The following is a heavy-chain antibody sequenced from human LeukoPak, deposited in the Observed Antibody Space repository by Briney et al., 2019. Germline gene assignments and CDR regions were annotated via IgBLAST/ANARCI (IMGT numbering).Heavy chain of an antibody. CDR3: ARTSGYFYWESHFDY. CDR2: IYYSGST. V-gene: IGHV4-31*03. D-gene: IGHD3-22*01. CDR1: GGSISSGGYY. J-gene: IGHJ4*02. Sequence: SETLSLTCTVSGGSISSGGYYWSWTRQHPGKGLEWIGYIYYSGSTDYNPSLKSRVTISVDTSKNQFSLKLSSVTAADTAVYYCARTSGYFYWESHFDYWGQGTLVTVSS.